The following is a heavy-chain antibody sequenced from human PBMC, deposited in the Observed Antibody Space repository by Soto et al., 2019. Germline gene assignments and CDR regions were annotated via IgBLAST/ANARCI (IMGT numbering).Heavy chain of an antibody. V-gene: IGHV3-23*01. CDR2: SSGSGSGGST. Sequence: EVQLLESGGGLVQPGGSLRLSCAASGFTFTNYAMTWVRQAPGKGLEWVSISSGSGSGGSTNYAASVKGRFTISRDNSKNTLYLQMNSLRVEDTAVYYCAKDRDDYRNYVFDYWGQVTLVTVSS. J-gene: IGHJ4*02. CDR1: GFTFTNYA. D-gene: IGHD4-4*01. CDR3: AKDRDDYRNYVFDY.